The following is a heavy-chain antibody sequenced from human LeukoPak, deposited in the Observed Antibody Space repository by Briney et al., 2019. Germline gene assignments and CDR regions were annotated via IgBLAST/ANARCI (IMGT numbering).Heavy chain of an antibody. Sequence: SETLSLTCTVSGGSISSYYWSWIRQPPGKGLEWIGYIYCSGSTNYNPSLKSRVTISVDTSKNQFSLKLSSVTAADTAVYYCARDLGSSWYYFDYWGQGTLVTVSS. CDR3: ARDLGSSWYYFDY. CDR2: IYCSGST. J-gene: IGHJ4*02. V-gene: IGHV4-59*01. D-gene: IGHD6-13*01. CDR1: GGSISSYY.